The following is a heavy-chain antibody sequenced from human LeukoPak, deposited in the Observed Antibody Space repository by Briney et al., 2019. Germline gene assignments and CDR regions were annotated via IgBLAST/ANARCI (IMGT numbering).Heavy chain of an antibody. J-gene: IGHJ4*02. CDR1: GGSISSYY. V-gene: IGHV4-34*01. CDR2: INHSGST. Sequence: SETLSLTCTVSGGSISSYYWSWIRQPPGKGLEWIGEINHSGSTNYNPSLKSRVTISVDTSKNQFSLKLSSVTAADTAVYYCARVKYSGYDGFRRRYFDYWGQGTLVTVSS. D-gene: IGHD5-12*01. CDR3: ARVKYSGYDGFRRRYFDY.